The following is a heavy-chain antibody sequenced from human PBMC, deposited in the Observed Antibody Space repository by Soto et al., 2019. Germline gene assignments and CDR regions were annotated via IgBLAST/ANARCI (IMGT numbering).Heavy chain of an antibody. CDR2: IYYSGST. D-gene: IGHD2-2*01. J-gene: IGHJ6*02. CDR1: GGSIGSYY. CDR3: GRLPGYCSSTRCSGYYVMDV. V-gene: IGHV4-59*08. Sequence: SETLSLTCSVSGGSIGSYYWSWIRQPPGKGLEWIGYIYYSGSTNYNPSLKSRVTISVDTSKNQFSLKLRSVTAADTAVYYCGRLPGYCSSTRCSGYYVMDVWGQGTTVTVSS.